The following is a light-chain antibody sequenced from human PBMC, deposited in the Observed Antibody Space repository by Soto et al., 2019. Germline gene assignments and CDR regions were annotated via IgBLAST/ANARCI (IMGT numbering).Light chain of an antibody. V-gene: IGKV3-20*01. CDR3: PQFSSYSLT. Sequence: QSPATPSVSPGERATISSRPSQSVTTHLARYQQKPGQAPRLLISGASSRATGIPDRFSGGGSWADVTLIIIRLEPEDFAVYYYPQFSSYSLTFGEGTKVDIK. CDR2: GAS. CDR1: QSVTTH. J-gene: IGKJ4*01.